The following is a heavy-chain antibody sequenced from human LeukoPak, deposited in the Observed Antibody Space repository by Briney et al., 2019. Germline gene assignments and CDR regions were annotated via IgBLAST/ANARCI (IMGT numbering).Heavy chain of an antibody. V-gene: IGHV4-4*09. CDR1: GGSISSYY. Sequence: SETLSLTCTVSGGSISSYYWSWIRQPPGKGLEWIGYIYTSGSTNYNPSLKSRVTISVDTSKNQFSLKLSSVTAADTAVYYCASSIAARSRTYYYYYYVDVWGKGTTVTVSS. J-gene: IGHJ6*03. D-gene: IGHD6-6*01. CDR3: ASSIAARSRTYYYYYYVDV. CDR2: IYTSGST.